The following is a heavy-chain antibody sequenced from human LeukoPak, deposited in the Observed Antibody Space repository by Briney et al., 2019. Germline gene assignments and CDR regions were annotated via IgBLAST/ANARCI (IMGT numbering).Heavy chain of an antibody. V-gene: IGHV3-30*02. D-gene: IGHD4-23*01. Sequence: GGSLRLSCAASGFTFTTYDMHWVRQAPGKGLEWVAFIRYDGSDKYYADSVKGRFTISRDNSKNTLYLQMNSLRPEDTAVYYCASLYGGNDYWGQGTLVTVSS. J-gene: IGHJ4*02. CDR3: ASLYGGNDY. CDR2: IRYDGSDK. CDR1: GFTFTTYD.